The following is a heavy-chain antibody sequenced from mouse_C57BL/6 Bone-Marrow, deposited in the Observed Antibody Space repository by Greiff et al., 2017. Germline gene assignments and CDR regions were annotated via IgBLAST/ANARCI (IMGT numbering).Heavy chain of an antibody. CDR2: IDPETGGT. CDR3: TLRQLRLPFAY. J-gene: IGHJ3*01. V-gene: IGHV1-15*01. CDR1: GYTFTDYE. D-gene: IGHD3-2*02. Sequence: EQLVESGAELVRPGASVTLSCKASGYTFTDYEMHWVKQTPVHGLEWIGAIDPETGGTAYNQKFKGKAILTADKSSSTAYMELRSLTSEDSAVYYCTLRQLRLPFAYWGQGTLVTVSA.